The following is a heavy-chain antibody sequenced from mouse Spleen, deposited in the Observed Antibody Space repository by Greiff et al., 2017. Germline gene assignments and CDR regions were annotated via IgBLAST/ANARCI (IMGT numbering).Heavy chain of an antibody. V-gene: IGHV14-4*01. J-gene: IGHJ2*01. D-gene: IGHD2-4*01. Sequence: EVKLQQSGAELVRPGASVKLSCTASGFNIKDDYMHWVKQRPEQGLEWIGWIDPENGDTEYASKFQGKATITADTSSNTAYLQLSSLTSEDTAVYYCTTRSTMIIPFDYWGQGTTLTVSS. CDR3: TTRSTMIIPFDY. CDR1: GFNIKDDY. CDR2: IDPENGDT.